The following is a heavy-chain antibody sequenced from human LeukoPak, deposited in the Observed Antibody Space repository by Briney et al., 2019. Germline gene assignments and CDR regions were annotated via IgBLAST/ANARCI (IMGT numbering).Heavy chain of an antibody. CDR1: GFTFSSYA. D-gene: IGHD3-3*01. Sequence: PGGSLRLSCAASGFTFSSYAMSWVRQAPGKGLEWVSVISGSGGSTYYADSVKGRFTISRDNSKNTLYLQMNSLRAEDTAVYYCAKGSSSWTIYSPFDYWGQGTLVTVSS. CDR2: ISGSGGST. V-gene: IGHV3-23*01. CDR3: AKGSSSWTIYSPFDY. J-gene: IGHJ4*02.